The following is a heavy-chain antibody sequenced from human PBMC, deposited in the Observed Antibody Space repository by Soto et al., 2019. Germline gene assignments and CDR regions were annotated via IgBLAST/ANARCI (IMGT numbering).Heavy chain of an antibody. Sequence: PGGSLRLSCAASGFTFSSYAMSWVRQAPGKGLEWVSAISGSGGSTYYADSVKGRFTISRDNSKNTLYLQMNSLRAEDTAVYYCAKDHRWLQLLTAGGLFDYWGQGTLVTVSS. J-gene: IGHJ4*02. CDR3: AKDHRWLQLLTAGGLFDY. CDR1: GFTFSSYA. V-gene: IGHV3-23*01. CDR2: ISGSGGST. D-gene: IGHD5-12*01.